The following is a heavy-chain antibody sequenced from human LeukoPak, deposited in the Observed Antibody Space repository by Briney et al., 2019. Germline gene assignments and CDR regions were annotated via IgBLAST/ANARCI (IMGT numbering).Heavy chain of an antibody. Sequence: PGRSLRLSCTASGFTFSSYAMHWVRQAPGKGLEWVAVISYDGSNKYYADSVKGRFTISRDNSKNTLYLQMNSLRAEDTAVYYCARVGSWRGPLDYWGQGTLVTVSS. CDR2: ISYDGSNK. D-gene: IGHD6-13*01. V-gene: IGHV3-30*04. CDR1: GFTFSSYA. J-gene: IGHJ4*02. CDR3: ARVGSWRGPLDY.